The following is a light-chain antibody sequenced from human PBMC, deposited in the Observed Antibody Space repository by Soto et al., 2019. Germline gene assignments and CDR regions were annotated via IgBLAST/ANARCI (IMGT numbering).Light chain of an antibody. CDR1: SSDVGGYNY. J-gene: IGLJ2*01. CDR2: DVS. Sequence: QSALTQPASVSGSPGQSITISCTGTSSDVGGYNYVSWYQQHPGKAPKVMIFDVSNRPSGVSNRFSGSKSGNTASLTISGPQAEDEAAYYCSSYTSTNTLEFGGGTKLTVL. V-gene: IGLV2-14*03. CDR3: SSYTSTNTLE.